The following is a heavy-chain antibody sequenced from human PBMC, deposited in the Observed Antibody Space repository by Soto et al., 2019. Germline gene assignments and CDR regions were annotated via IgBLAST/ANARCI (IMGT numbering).Heavy chain of an antibody. CDR3: VRDQKYFRVNGNWFDS. D-gene: IGHD2-2*01. J-gene: IGHJ5*01. CDR2: VSGNNGAS. Sequence: QVQLMQSGTEVKKPGASVTVSCKASGYTSADFGISWVRPAPGQGLEWMGWVSGNNGASNPAPKVQGRITMPFDTSTGVSYMALRSLRSDDTAIYYCVRDQKYFRVNGNWFDSWGQGTLVSVSS. CDR1: GYTSADFG. V-gene: IGHV1-18*04.